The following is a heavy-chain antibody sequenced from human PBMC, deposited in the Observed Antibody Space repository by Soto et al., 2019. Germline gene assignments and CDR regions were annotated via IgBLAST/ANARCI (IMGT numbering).Heavy chain of an antibody. CDR3: AKDRGVVNRYNLGFDY. Sequence: QEQLVESGGGVVQPGRSLRLSCAASGFTFSHYAMQWVRQAPGKGLQWVSSISFDGRNKYYVDSVKGRFTISRDNSKNTLYLEVDSLRAEDTAVYYCAKDRGVVNRYNLGFDYWGQGTLVTVSS. CDR1: GFTFSHYA. V-gene: IGHV3-30*04. CDR2: ISFDGRNK. D-gene: IGHD2-15*01. J-gene: IGHJ4*02.